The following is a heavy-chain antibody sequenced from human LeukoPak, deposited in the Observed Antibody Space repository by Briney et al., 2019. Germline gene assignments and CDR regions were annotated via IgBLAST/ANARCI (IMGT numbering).Heavy chain of an antibody. CDR3: ARDIRWFGELFPNWFDT. D-gene: IGHD3-10*01. V-gene: IGHV4-31*03. CDR2: IYYSGST. CDR1: GGSISSGGYY. Sequence: PSETLSLTCTVSGGSISSGGYYWSWIRQHPGKGLEWSGYIYYSGSTYYNPSLKSRVTISVDTSKNQFSLKLSSVTAADAAVYYCARDIRWFGELFPNWFDTWGQGTLATVSS. J-gene: IGHJ5*02.